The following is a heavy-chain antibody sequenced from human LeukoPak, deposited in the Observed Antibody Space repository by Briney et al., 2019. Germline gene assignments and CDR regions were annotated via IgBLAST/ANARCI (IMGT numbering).Heavy chain of an antibody. CDR1: GYNFTSYW. V-gene: IGHV5-51*01. D-gene: IGHD3-3*01. Sequence: GESLKISRKGSGYNFTSYWIGWVRQMPGKGLEWMGIIYPGDSDTRYSPSFQGQVTISADKSISTAYLQWSSLKASDTAMYYCASYDFWSGPDAFDIWGQGTMVTVSS. CDR2: IYPGDSDT. J-gene: IGHJ3*02. CDR3: ASYDFWSGPDAFDI.